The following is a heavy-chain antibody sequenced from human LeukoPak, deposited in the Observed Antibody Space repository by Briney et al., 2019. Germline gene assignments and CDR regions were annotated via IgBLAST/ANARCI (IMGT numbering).Heavy chain of an antibody. Sequence: PTGGSLRLSCAASGFTFSSYAMSWVRQAPGKGLEWVSAISGSGGSTYYADSVKGRFTISRDNSKSTLYLQMHSLRAEDTAVYYCAKVAYYYDSSGYCDYWGQGTLVTVSS. CDR3: AKVAYYYDSSGYCDY. D-gene: IGHD3-22*01. V-gene: IGHV3-23*01. CDR1: GFTFSSYA. CDR2: ISGSGGST. J-gene: IGHJ4*02.